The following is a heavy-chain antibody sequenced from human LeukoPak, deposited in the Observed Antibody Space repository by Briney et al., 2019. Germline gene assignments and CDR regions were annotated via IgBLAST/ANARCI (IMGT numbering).Heavy chain of an antibody. Sequence: PGGSPRLSCAASGFTFSSYGMHWVRQAPGKGLEWVAVISYDGYNKYYADSVKGRFTISRDNSKNTLYLQMNSLRAEDTALYYCAKGGMVRGEYDFWGQGTLVTVSS. J-gene: IGHJ4*02. D-gene: IGHD3-10*01. CDR3: AKGGMVRGEYDF. CDR2: ISYDGYNK. CDR1: GFTFSSYG. V-gene: IGHV3-30*18.